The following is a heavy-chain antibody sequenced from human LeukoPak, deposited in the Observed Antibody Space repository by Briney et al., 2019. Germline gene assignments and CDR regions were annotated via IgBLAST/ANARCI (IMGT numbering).Heavy chain of an antibody. Sequence: PSETLSLTCTVSGGSVSLYQWGWIRQPPGKGLEWIAYISYSANTAYNPSLRSRVTMSIDTSENQFSLRLSSVTAADTAVYHCTRWAALGPWDYWGQGTLVTVSS. V-gene: IGHV4-59*02. CDR1: GGSVSLYQ. D-gene: IGHD7-27*01. CDR3: TRWAALGPWDY. J-gene: IGHJ4*02. CDR2: ISYSANT.